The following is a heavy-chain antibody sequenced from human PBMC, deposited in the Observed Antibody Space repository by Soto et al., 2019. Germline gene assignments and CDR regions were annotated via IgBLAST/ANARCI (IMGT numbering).Heavy chain of an antibody. CDR2: MYNTGST. J-gene: IGHJ5*02. CDR1: GGSISGYY. D-gene: IGHD6-13*01. V-gene: IGHV4-59*01. CDR3: ARLIAVAGTSDWFDP. Sequence: SETLSLTCTVSGGSISGYYWSWIRQPPGKGLEWIGYMYNTGSTVYNPSFKSRITISVDTSKNQFSLKLNSVTAADTAVYYCARLIAVAGTSDWFDPWGQGALVTVSS.